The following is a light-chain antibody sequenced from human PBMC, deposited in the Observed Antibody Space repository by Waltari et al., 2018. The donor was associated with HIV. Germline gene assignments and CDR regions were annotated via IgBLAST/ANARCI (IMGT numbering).Light chain of an antibody. CDR3: QQYFSSPRT. V-gene: IGKV4-1*01. CDR2: WAA. Sequence: DIVMTQSPDSLAVSLGERATINCKSSQSVLHSSNNKNYLAWYQQKPGQPPKLLLYWAATRGASVPDRFSGGGSGTEFTLPINSLQADDVAVYYCQQYFSSPRTFGPGTKVDV. CDR1: QSVLHSSNNKNY. J-gene: IGKJ3*01.